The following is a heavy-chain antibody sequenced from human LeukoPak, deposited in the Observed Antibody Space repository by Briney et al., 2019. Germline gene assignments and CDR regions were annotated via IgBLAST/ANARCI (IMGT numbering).Heavy chain of an antibody. CDR2: IIPIFGTA. V-gene: IGHV1-69*05. Sequence: SVKVSCKASGGTFSSYAISWVRQAPGQGLEWMGGIIPIFGTANYAQKFQGRVTITTDESTSTAYMELSSLRSEDTAVYYCARGRSGYDPSVDYWGQGTLVTVSS. CDR3: ARGRSGYDPSVDY. CDR1: GGTFSSYA. J-gene: IGHJ4*02. D-gene: IGHD5-12*01.